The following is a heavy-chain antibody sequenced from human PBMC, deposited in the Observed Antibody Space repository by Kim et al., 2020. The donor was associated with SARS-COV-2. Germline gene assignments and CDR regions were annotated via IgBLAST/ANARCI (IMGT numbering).Heavy chain of an antibody. J-gene: IGHJ4*02. CDR3: ARDRDPSLLTAAGAFDS. CDR2: IDPNSGGT. V-gene: IGHV1-2*04. D-gene: IGHD6-13*01. CDR1: GYTFTDYY. Sequence: ASVKVSCRASGYTFTDYYIHWVRQAPGQGLEWMGWIDPNSGGTNYLQKFQGWVSLTRDTSISTAYMELTRLKSDDTAFYYCARDRDPSLLTAAGAFDSWGQGTLVTVSS.